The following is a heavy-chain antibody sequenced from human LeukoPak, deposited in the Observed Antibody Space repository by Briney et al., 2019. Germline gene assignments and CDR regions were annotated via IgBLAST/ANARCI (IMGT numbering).Heavy chain of an antibody. V-gene: IGHV3-21*01. D-gene: IGHD6-13*01. CDR2: ISSSSSYI. J-gene: IGHJ4*02. CDR1: GFTFSSYS. Sequence: GGSLRLSCAASGFTFSSYSMNWVRQAPGKGLEWVSSISSSSSYIYYADSVKGRFTISRDNAKNSLYLQMNSLRAEDTAVYYCARRLGSYSSSPYYFDYWGQGTLVTVSS. CDR3: ARRLGSYSSSPYYFDY.